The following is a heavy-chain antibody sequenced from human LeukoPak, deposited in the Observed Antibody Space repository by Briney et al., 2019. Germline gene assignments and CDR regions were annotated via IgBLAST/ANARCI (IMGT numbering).Heavy chain of an antibody. J-gene: IGHJ4*02. V-gene: IGHV1-2*02. CDR2: INPNSGGT. D-gene: IGHD3-22*01. CDR3: ASGSGSGYETYFDY. Sequence: GASVKVSCEASGYTFTGYYMHWVRQAPGQGLEWMGWINPNSGGTNYAQKFQGRVTMTRDTSISTAYMELSRLRSDDTAVYYCASGSGSGYETYFDYWGQGTLVTVSS. CDR1: GYTFTGYY.